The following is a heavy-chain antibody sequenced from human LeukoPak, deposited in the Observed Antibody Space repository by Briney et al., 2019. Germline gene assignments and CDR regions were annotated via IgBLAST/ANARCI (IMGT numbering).Heavy chain of an antibody. Sequence: ASVKVSCKASGGTFSSYAISWVRQAPGQGLEWMGRIIPIPGIANYAQKFQGRVTITADKSTSTAYMELSSLRSEDTAVYYCARQIVGATFGSLDYWGQGTLVTVSS. CDR3: ARQIVGATFGSLDY. J-gene: IGHJ4*02. CDR1: GGTFSSYA. CDR2: IIPIPGIA. D-gene: IGHD1-26*01. V-gene: IGHV1-69*04.